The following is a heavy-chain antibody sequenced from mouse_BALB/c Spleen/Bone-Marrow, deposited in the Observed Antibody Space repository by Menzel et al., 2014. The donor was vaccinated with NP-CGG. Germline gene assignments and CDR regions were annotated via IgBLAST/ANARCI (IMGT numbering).Heavy chain of an antibody. D-gene: IGHD2-1*01. CDR2: INPSTGYT. CDR1: GYTLTTYW. J-gene: IGHJ4*01. V-gene: IGHV1-7*01. Sequence: QVHVKQSGAELAKPGASVKMSCKASGYTLTTYWMHWVKQRPGQGLEWIGYINPSTGYTAYNQKFKDKATLTADKSSNTAYMQLSSLTSEDSAVYYCARGNYEAMDYWGQGTSVTVSS. CDR3: ARGNYEAMDY.